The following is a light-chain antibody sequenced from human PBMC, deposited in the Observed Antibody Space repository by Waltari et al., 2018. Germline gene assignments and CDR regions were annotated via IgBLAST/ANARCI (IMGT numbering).Light chain of an antibody. CDR3: QSYDNNNRGV. J-gene: IGLJ3*02. CDR2: DDD. Sequence: NFMLTQPHSVSESPGKTVTLSCTRSSGSIVRNYVQWFQQRPGSAPTIAIYDDDRRPSGVPVRFSGSIDSSSNSASLTISGLQTEDEADYYCQSYDNNNRGVFGGGTKLTVL. CDR1: SGSIVRNY. V-gene: IGLV6-57*03.